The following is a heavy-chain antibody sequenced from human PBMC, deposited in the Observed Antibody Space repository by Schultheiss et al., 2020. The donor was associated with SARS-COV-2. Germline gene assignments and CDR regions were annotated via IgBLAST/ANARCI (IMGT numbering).Heavy chain of an antibody. CDR2: IYYSGST. Sequence: SETLSLTCAVYGGSFSGYYWSWIRQPPGKGLEWIGYIYYSGSTNYNPSLKSRVTISVDTSKNQFSLKLSYVTAADTAVYYCARGDVGGFDYWGQGTLVTVSS. D-gene: IGHD3-16*01. V-gene: IGHV4-59*12. CDR3: ARGDVGGFDY. J-gene: IGHJ4*02. CDR1: GGSFSGYY.